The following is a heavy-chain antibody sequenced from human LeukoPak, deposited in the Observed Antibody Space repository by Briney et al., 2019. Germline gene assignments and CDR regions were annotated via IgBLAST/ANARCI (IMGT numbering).Heavy chain of an antibody. Sequence: GASVKVSCKASGYTFTSYAISWVRQGPGQGLEWMGWISGYNGNTKYAQKVQGRVTMTTDTSTSTAYMELRSLRSDDTAVYYCARGYSYGSDYYYGMDVWGQGTTVTVSS. D-gene: IGHD5-18*01. V-gene: IGHV1-18*01. CDR3: ARGYSYGSDYYYGMDV. CDR1: GYTFTSYA. CDR2: ISGYNGNT. J-gene: IGHJ6*02.